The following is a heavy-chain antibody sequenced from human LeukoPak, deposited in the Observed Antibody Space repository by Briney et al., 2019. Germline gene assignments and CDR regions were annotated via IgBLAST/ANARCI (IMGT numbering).Heavy chain of an antibody. V-gene: IGHV1-18*04. CDR2: ISAYNGNT. J-gene: IGHJ4*02. CDR1: GYTFTGYY. CDR3: ATARYDSRVFDY. D-gene: IGHD3-22*01. Sequence: GASVKVSCKASGYTFTGYYIHWVRQAPGQGLEWMGWISAYNGNTNYAQKLQGRVTMTEDTSTDTAYMELSSLRSEDTAVYYCATARYDSRVFDYWGQGTLVTVSS.